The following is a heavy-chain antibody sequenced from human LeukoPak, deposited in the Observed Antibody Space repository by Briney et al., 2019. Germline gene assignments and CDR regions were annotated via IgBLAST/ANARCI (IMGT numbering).Heavy chain of an antibody. CDR3: ARDRYYDSSGYWPL. V-gene: IGHV1-69*01. CDR1: GGTFSSYA. J-gene: IGHJ4*02. Sequence: SVKVSCKASGGTFSSYAISWVRQAPGQGLEWMGGNIPIFGTANYAQKFQGRVTITADESTSTAYMELSSLRSEDTAVYYCARDRYYDSSGYWPLWGQGTLVTVFS. D-gene: IGHD3-22*01. CDR2: NIPIFGTA.